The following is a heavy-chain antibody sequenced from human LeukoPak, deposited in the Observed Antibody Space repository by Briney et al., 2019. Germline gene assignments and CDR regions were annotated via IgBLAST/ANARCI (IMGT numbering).Heavy chain of an antibody. CDR3: AXXXXXXVYDSNPYYGHY. D-gene: IGHD3-22*01. V-gene: IGHV1-46*01. J-gene: IGHJ4*02. CDR2: INPSGGST. Sequence: ASVKVSCKASGYSFSSYYMIWVRQAPGQGLEWMGIINPSGGSTYYAQKFQGRVTMTRDMSTSTVYMELSSLRSEDTALYYCAXXXXXXVYDSNPYYGHYWGQGTLVTVSS. CDR1: GYSFSSYY.